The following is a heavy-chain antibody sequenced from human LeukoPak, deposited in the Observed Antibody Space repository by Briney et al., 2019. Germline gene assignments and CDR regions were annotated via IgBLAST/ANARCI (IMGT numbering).Heavy chain of an antibody. CDR1: GGSISSYY. CDR2: IHYSGST. CDR3: ARRLGSSSTGFDY. D-gene: IGHD2-2*01. V-gene: IGHV4-59*08. J-gene: IGHJ4*02. Sequence: ETLSLTCTVSGGSISSYYWSWIRQPPGKGLEWIGSIHYSGSTTYNPSLKSPVTISVDTSKNQFSLKLSSVTAADTAVYYCARRLGSSSTGFDYWGQGTLVTVSS.